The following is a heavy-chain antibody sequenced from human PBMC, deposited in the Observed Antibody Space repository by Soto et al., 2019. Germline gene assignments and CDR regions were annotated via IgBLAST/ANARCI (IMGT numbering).Heavy chain of an antibody. CDR2: IYYSGST. V-gene: IGHV4-31*03. D-gene: IGHD5-18*01. J-gene: IGHJ4*02. Sequence: QVQLEESGPGLVKPSQTLSLTCPVSGGSISSGGYYWSWIRQHPGKGLEWIGYIYYSGSTYYNPSLKRRVTISVDTSKNQFSLKLSSVTAADTAVYYCARSGYSYGPNPLLYWGQGTLVTVSS. CDR3: ARSGYSYGPNPLLY. CDR1: GGSISSGGYY.